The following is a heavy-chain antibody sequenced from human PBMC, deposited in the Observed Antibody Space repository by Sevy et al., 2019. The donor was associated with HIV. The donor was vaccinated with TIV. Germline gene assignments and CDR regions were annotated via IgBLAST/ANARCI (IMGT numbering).Heavy chain of an antibody. CDR1: GFTFSSYA. CDR3: ARDYYDSSGYHFDY. V-gene: IGHV3-30-3*01. D-gene: IGHD3-22*01. Sequence: GGSLRLSCAASGFTFSSYAMHWVRQAPGKGLEWVAVISYDGSNKYYADSVKGRFTLSRDNSKNTLYLQMNSLRAEDTAVYYGARDYYDSSGYHFDYWGQGTLVTVSS. CDR2: ISYDGSNK. J-gene: IGHJ4*02.